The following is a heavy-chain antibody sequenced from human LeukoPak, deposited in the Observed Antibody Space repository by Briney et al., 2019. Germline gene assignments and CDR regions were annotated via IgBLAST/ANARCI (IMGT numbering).Heavy chain of an antibody. J-gene: IGHJ4*02. CDR1: GFTVSINY. CDR2: IYTTGKT. V-gene: IGHV3-53*01. D-gene: IGHD1-1*01. Sequence: GGSLRLSCAASGFTVSINYMRWVRQAPGEGLEWVSVIYTTGKTYYADSVKGRFSISRDDSKNTVYLQMNSRRAEDTAVYYCAKVSPTGRAFDCWGQGNLVTVSS. CDR3: AKVSPTGRAFDC.